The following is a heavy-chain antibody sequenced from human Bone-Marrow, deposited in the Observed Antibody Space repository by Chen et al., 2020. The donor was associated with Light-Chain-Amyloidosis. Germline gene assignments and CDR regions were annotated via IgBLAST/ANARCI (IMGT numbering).Heavy chain of an antibody. CDR3: ARDAGIGGSGPFDL. J-gene: IGHJ5*02. V-gene: IGHV4-59*01. CDR2: IYHSGAT. CDR1: GDSISDYY. Sequence: GPGLLRPSETLSLTCTVSGDSISDYYWSWIRKPPGKGLEWIGYIYHSGATNQNPSLKRRATLSVDTSKRQVSLKLHSVTSADTAKYYCARDAGIGGSGPFDLWGQGILVTVSS. D-gene: IGHD6-25*01.